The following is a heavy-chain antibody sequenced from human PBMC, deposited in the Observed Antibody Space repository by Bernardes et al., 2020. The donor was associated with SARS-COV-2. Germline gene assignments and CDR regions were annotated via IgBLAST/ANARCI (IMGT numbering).Heavy chain of an antibody. D-gene: IGHD6-13*01. CDR2: FDPDDGET. CDR3: ATGRAATALLYYYYGMDY. V-gene: IGHV1-24*01. J-gene: IGHJ6*02. CDR1: GYTFTDLS. Sequence: ASVKVSCKVSGYTFTDLSMHWVRQAPGKGLEWMGGFDPDDGETIYAQKFQGRVTMTEDTSTDTAYMELSSLRSEDTAVYYCATGRAATALLYYYYGMDYWGQGTTVTVSS.